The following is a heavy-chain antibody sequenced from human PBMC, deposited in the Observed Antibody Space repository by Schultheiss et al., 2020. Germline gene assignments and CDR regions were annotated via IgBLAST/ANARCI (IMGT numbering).Heavy chain of an antibody. CDR1: GGSFSGYY. D-gene: IGHD4-17*01. J-gene: IGHJ4*02. V-gene: IGHV4-34*01. CDR3: ARDLYGDYGTFDY. CDR2: INHSGST. Sequence: SETLSLTCAVYGGSFSGYYWSWIRQPPGKGLEWIGEINHSGSTYYNPSLKSRVTISVDTSKNQFSLKLSSVTAADTAVYYCARDLYGDYGTFDYWGQGTLVTVSS.